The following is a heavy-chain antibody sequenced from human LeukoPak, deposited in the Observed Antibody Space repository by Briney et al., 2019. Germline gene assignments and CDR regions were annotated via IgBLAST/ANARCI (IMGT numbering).Heavy chain of an antibody. J-gene: IGHJ4*02. CDR3: VRTISDGSGDY. CDR2: IWYSGTT. D-gene: IGHD3-10*01. CDR1: GGSISRYH. V-gene: IGHV4-59*01. Sequence: SETLSLTCTVSGGSISRYHWSWIRQPPEKGLEWIGYIWYSGTTNYNPSLKSRVTMSVDTSKNHFSLRLSSVTAADTAVYYCVRTISDGSGDYWGQGILVTVSS.